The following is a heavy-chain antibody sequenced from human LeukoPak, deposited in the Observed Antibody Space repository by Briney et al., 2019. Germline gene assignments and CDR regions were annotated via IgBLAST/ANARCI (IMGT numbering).Heavy chain of an antibody. CDR3: ARLTPGEDY. Sequence: GGSLRLSCAASGFTFSSYWMHWVRQTPGKGLVWLSGINTDGSSTSYADSVKGRFTISRGNANNSLYLQMSSLRAEDAAVYYCARLTPGEDYWGQGTLVTVSS. D-gene: IGHD7-27*01. J-gene: IGHJ4*02. CDR2: INTDGSST. CDR1: GFTFSSYW. V-gene: IGHV3-74*01.